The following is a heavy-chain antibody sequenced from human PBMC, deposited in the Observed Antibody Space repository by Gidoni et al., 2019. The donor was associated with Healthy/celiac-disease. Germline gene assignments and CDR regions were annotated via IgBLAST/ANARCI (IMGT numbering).Heavy chain of an antibody. CDR2: ISGSGGST. J-gene: IGHJ5*02. CDR3: AKDRFGQLLVHWFDP. V-gene: IGHV3-23*01. Sequence: EVQLLESGGGLVQPGGSLRLSCAASGFTFRSYAMSWVRQAPGKGLGWVSAISGSGGSTYYADSVKGRFTISRDNSKNTLYLQMNSLRAEDTAVYYCAKDRFGQLLVHWFDPWGQGTLVTVSS. D-gene: IGHD2-2*01. CDR1: GFTFRSYA.